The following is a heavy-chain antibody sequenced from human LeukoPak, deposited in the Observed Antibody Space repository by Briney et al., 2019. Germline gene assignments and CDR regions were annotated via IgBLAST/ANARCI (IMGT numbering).Heavy chain of an antibody. CDR3: ARKEEYCSGGSCYLGWFDP. CDR2: ISYSGST. CDR1: GGSISSYY. D-gene: IGHD2-15*01. J-gene: IGHJ5*02. V-gene: IGHV4-59*01. Sequence: SETLSLTCTVPGGSISSYYWSTIRQPPGKGLEWIGHISYSGSTNYDPSLKSRVTISVDTSKNQFSLKLSSVTAADTAVYYCARKEEYCSGGSCYLGWFDPWGPGTLVTVSS.